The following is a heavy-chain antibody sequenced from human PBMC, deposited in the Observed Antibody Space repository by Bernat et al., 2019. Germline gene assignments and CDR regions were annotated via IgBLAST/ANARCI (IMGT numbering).Heavy chain of an antibody. CDR2: IYSTGGT. D-gene: IGHD3-10*01. Sequence: EVRLVESGGGLVQPGGSLRLSCAASGFTVTTNYMSWVRQAPGKGLEWVSLIYSTGGTFYADSVKGRFTISRDISKNTLYLQMNSLRAEDTAVYYCVSGLHGDLRGYWGQGTLVTVSS. CDR3: VSGLHGDLRGY. V-gene: IGHV3-66*01. CDR1: GFTVTTNY. J-gene: IGHJ4*02.